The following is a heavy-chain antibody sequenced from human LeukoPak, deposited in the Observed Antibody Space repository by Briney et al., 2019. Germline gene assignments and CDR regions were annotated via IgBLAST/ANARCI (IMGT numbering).Heavy chain of an antibody. Sequence: GGSLRLSCAAFGFTFSDHYMDWVRQAPGKGLEWVGRIRNKANSYTTEYAASVKGRFTISRDNAKNSLYLQMNSLRAEDTAVYYCARVRGAPYYFDYWGQGTLVTVSS. CDR1: GFTFSDHY. V-gene: IGHV3-72*01. CDR2: IRNKANSYTT. J-gene: IGHJ4*02. CDR3: ARVRGAPYYFDY. D-gene: IGHD3-10*01.